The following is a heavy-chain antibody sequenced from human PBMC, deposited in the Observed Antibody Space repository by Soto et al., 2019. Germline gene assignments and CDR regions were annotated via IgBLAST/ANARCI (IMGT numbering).Heavy chain of an antibody. CDR3: AKDRRAGGNSAFYFDF. D-gene: IGHD3-16*01. CDR1: GFKFSNYA. J-gene: IGHJ4*02. V-gene: IGHV3-23*01. Sequence: GGSLRLSCAASGFKFSNYAMSWVRQAPGKGLEWVSLISATGGGTYYADSVKGRFTISRDNSHNTLYLQVHSLTAEDTAVYYCAKDRRAGGNSAFYFDFWGQEAQVTVSS. CDR2: ISATGGGT.